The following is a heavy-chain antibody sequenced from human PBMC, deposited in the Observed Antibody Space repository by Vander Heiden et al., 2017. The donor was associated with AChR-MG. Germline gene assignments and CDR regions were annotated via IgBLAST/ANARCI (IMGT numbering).Heavy chain of an antibody. V-gene: IGHV3-74*01. CDR1: GFIFSSYW. Sequence: EVQLVESGGGLVQPGGSLRPSCAAPGFIFSSYWMHWVRQAPGRGLVWVSRISSDGSSTTYADAVKGRFTVSRDNAKNTLYLQMNSLRAEDTAVYYCAREGRSSWSPFDYWGQGTLVTVSS. CDR3: AREGRSSWSPFDY. J-gene: IGHJ4*02. D-gene: IGHD6-13*01. CDR2: ISSDGSST.